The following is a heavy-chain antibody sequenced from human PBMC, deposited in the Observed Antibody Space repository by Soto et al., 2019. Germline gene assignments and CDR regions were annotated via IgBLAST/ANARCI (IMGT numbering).Heavy chain of an antibody. V-gene: IGHV3-23*01. J-gene: IGHJ6*02. Sequence: GGSLRLSCAASGFTFSSYSMNWVRQAPGKGLEWVSVISGSGDTTFYPEFVKGRFTISRDNSKSTLYLQMNSLRAEDTAVYYCAKRLPNLIWYYGLDVWGQGTTVTVSS. CDR1: GFTFSSYS. CDR2: ISGSGDTT. D-gene: IGHD3-16*01. CDR3: AKRLPNLIWYYGLDV.